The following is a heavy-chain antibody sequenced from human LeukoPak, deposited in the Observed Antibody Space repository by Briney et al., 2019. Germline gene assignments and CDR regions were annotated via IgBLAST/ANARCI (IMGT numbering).Heavy chain of an antibody. CDR3: ARHRRYCSSTSCYTANYYYYYYGMDV. V-gene: IGHV4-39*01. D-gene: IGHD2-2*02. Sequence: SETLSLTCTVSGGSISSSSYYWGWIRQPPGKGLEWIGRIYYSGSTYYNPSLKSRVTISVDTSKNQFSLKLSSVTAADTAVYYCARHRRYCSSTSCYTANYYYYYYGMDVWGQGTTVTVSS. J-gene: IGHJ6*02. CDR1: GGSISSSSYY. CDR2: IYYSGST.